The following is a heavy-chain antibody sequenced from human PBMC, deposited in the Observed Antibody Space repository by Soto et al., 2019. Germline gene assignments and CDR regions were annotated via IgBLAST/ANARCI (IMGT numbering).Heavy chain of an antibody. J-gene: IGHJ4*02. Sequence: GGSLRLSCAASGFTFSSYGMHWVRQAPGKGLEWVAVIWYDGSNKYYADSVKGRFTISRDNSKNTLYLQMNSLRAEDTAVYYCARQNYYGDYVSSYYFDYWGQGTLVTVSS. CDR2: IWYDGSNK. V-gene: IGHV3-33*01. D-gene: IGHD4-17*01. CDR3: ARQNYYGDYVSSYYFDY. CDR1: GFTFSSYG.